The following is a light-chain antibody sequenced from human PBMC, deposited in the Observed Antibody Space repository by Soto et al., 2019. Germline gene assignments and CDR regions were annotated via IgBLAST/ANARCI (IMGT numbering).Light chain of an antibody. J-gene: IGKJ5*01. V-gene: IGKV1-5*03. Sequence: IQITQSPSSLSASVAERFTITCRASQTISTWLAWYQQKPGKAPELLIYTASSLESGVPSRFSGSGSGTEFTLTISSLQSEDFAVYYCQQYNKWPPITFGQGTRLEIK. CDR2: TAS. CDR3: QQYNKWPPIT. CDR1: QTISTW.